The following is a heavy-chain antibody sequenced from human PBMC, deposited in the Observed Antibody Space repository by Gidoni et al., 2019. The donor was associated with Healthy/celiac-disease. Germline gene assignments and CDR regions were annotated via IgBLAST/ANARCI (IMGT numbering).Heavy chain of an antibody. Sequence: QVQLQEPGPGRVKPSQTLSLNCTVPGGSSSSGGYYWSWSRQHPGKGLAWIGYIYYSGSTSYNPSLKSRVTISVDTSKNQFSLKLSSVTAADTAVYYCARGVGIMITFGGVTCAFDIWGQGTMVTVSS. CDR3: ARGVGIMITFGGVTCAFDI. J-gene: IGHJ3*02. CDR1: GGSSSSGGYY. D-gene: IGHD3-16*01. V-gene: IGHV4-31*03. CDR2: IYYSGST.